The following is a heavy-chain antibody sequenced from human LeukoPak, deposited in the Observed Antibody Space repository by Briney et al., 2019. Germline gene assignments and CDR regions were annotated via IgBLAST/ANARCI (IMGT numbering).Heavy chain of an antibody. CDR3: ARELNYDSSGYYFAY. J-gene: IGHJ4*02. V-gene: IGHV1-2*02. CDR1: GYTFTDYH. Sequence: GASVKVSCKASGYTFTDYHIHWVRQAPGQGLEWMGWINRNSDGTNYAQKFQGRVTMTRDTSISTAYMELSRLRSDDTAVYYCARELNYDSSGYYFAYWGQGTLVTVSS. CDR2: INRNSDGT. D-gene: IGHD3-22*01.